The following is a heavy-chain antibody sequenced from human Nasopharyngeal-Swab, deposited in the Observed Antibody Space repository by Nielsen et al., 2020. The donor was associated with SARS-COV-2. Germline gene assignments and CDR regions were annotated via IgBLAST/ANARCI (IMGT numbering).Heavy chain of an antibody. J-gene: IGHJ4*02. CDR1: GFTFSSYW. D-gene: IGHD6-25*01. V-gene: IGHV3-74*01. CDR3: AKGTKGSGGNY. Sequence: GGSLRLSCAASGFTFSSYWMHWVRQAPGKGLVWVSRINSDGSSTSYADSVKGRFTISRDNAKNTLYLQMNNLRAEDTAVYYCAKGTKGSGGNYWGQGTLVTVSS. CDR2: INSDGSST.